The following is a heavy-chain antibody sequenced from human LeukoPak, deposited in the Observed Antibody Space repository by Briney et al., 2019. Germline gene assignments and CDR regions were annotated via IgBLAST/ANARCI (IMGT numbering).Heavy chain of an antibody. V-gene: IGHV3-23*01. CDR2: ISGSGTST. CDR1: GFTFSTYA. Sequence: GGSLRLSCAASGFTFSTYAMTWVRQAPGKGLEWVSAISGSGTSTYYADSVKGRFTISRDNAKNSLYLQMNSLRAEDTAVYYCASLGIQLWRDAFDIWGQGTMVTVSS. CDR3: ASLGIQLWRDAFDI. J-gene: IGHJ3*02. D-gene: IGHD5-18*01.